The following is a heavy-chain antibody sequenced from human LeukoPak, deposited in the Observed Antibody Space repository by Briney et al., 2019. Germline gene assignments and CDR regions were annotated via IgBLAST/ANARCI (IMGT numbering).Heavy chain of an antibody. CDR1: GFTFSSYW. V-gene: IGHV3-74*01. CDR3: ARDSSPSYYDSSGLLDY. D-gene: IGHD3-22*01. J-gene: IGHJ4*02. Sequence: GGSLRLSCAASGFTFSSYWMHWVRQAPGKGLVWVSRINSDGSSTSYADSVKGRFTISRDNAKNTLYLQVNSLRAEDTAVYYCARDSSPSYYDSSGLLDYWGQGTLVTVSS. CDR2: INSDGSST.